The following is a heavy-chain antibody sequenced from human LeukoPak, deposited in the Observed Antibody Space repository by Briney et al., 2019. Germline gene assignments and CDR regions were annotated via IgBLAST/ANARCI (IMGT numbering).Heavy chain of an antibody. Sequence: ASVKVSCKASGYTFTDYYMHWVRQAPGQGLEWMGWISAYNGNTNYAQKLQGRVTMTTDTSTSTAYMELRSLRSDDTAVYYCAREGVSPEFDYWGQGTLVTVSS. CDR2: ISAYNGNT. V-gene: IGHV1-18*04. CDR1: GYTFTDYY. CDR3: AREGVSPEFDY. D-gene: IGHD3-10*01. J-gene: IGHJ4*02.